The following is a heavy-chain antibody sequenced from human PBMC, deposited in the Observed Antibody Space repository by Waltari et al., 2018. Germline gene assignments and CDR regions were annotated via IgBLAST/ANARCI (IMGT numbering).Heavy chain of an antibody. CDR2: ITPNSGAT. V-gene: IGHV1-2*06. CDR3: VRDGHKYDFDF. J-gene: IGHJ4*02. Sequence: QVQLVQSGADVKNLGASVRVSCKASGYTFLVFYIHWLRQAPGQGLEWMGRITPNSGATVYAQNLQGRVTMTRDTSISTAYMELSRLTSDDTAVYYCVRDGHKYDFDFWGQGTLVTVPS. CDR1: GYTFLVFY. D-gene: IGHD2-2*01.